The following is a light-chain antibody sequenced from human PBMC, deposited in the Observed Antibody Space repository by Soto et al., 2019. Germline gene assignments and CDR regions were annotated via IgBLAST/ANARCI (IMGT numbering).Light chain of an antibody. Sequence: SVGKRVTITCRASQSISSYLNWYQQKPGKAPKLLIYEASTLKSGVPSRFRGSGSGTDFTLTISSLQPDDFATYFCQHYNSHPEAFSQGTKVDIK. J-gene: IGKJ1*01. CDR1: QSISSY. CDR3: QHYNSHPEA. CDR2: EAS. V-gene: IGKV1-5*03.